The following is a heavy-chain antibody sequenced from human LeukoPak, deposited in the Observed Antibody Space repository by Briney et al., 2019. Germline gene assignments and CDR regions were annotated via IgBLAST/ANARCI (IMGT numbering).Heavy chain of an antibody. CDR1: GFTFRNYV. J-gene: IGHJ4*02. V-gene: IGHV3-30-3*01. CDR3: AREGYYGSGSPPSLYFDY. D-gene: IGHD3-10*01. CDR2: TSSDLNVK. Sequence: GGSLRLSCAASGFTFRNYVIHWVRQAPGEGLEWVAVTSSDLNVKLYADSVKGRFTISRDNSRSTLYLQMNSLRPEDTAIYYCAREGYYGSGSPPSLYFDYWGQGTLVTVSS.